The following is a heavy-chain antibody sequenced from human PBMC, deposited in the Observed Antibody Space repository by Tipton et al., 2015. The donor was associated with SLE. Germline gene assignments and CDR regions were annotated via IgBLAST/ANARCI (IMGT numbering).Heavy chain of an antibody. D-gene: IGHD1-26*01. CDR1: GGSISSSDYY. CDR2: IYSSGTT. J-gene: IGHJ5*02. Sequence: TLSLTCTVSGGSISSSDYYWTWIRQPAGKGLEWIGRIYSSGTTNYNPSLKSRVTISVDTSKNQFSLRLRSVTAADTAVYYCASGLLSGGNWFDPWGQGTQVSVSS. V-gene: IGHV4-61*02. CDR3: ASGLLSGGNWFDP.